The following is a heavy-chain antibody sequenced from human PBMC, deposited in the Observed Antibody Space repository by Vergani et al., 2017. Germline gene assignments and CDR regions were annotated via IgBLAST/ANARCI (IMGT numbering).Heavy chain of an antibody. Sequence: QVQLQESGPGLVKPSQTLSLTCTVSGGSISSGDYYWSWIRQPPGKGLEWIGYIYYSGSTNYNPSLKSRVTISVDTSKNQFSLKLSSVTAADTAVYYCARDRPHYYGSGSSPPYYYGMDVWGQGTTVTVSS. J-gene: IGHJ6*02. CDR2: IYYSGST. V-gene: IGHV4-61*08. D-gene: IGHD3-10*01. CDR1: GGSISSGDYY. CDR3: ARDRPHYYGSGSSPPYYYGMDV.